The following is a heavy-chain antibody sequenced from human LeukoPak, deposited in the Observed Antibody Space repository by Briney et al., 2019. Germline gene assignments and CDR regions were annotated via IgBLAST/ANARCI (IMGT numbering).Heavy chain of an antibody. J-gene: IGHJ3*02. CDR2: IYTSGST. Sequence: SETLSLTCTVSGGSISSYYWSWIRQPAGKGLEWIGRIYTSGSTNYNPSLKSRVTMSVDTSKNQFSLKLSSVTAADTAVYYCARANYYCSSTSCYPPYSSSWDHDAFDIWGQGTMVTVSS. D-gene: IGHD2-2*01. CDR1: GGSISSYY. V-gene: IGHV4-4*07. CDR3: ARANYYCSSTSCYPPYSSSWDHDAFDI.